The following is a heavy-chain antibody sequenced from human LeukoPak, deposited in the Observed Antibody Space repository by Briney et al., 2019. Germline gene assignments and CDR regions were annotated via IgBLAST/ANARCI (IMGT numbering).Heavy chain of an antibody. V-gene: IGHV3-15*01. CDR3: TTTDRAPIDQDTYYYDSSGYWENWYFDL. Sequence: PGGSLRLSCAASGFTFSNAWMSWVRQAPGKGLEWVGRIKSKTDGGTTDYAAPVKGRFTISRDDSKNTLYLQMNSLKTEDTAVYYCTTTDRAPIDQDTYYYDSSGYWENWYFDLWGRGTLVTVSS. CDR1: GFTFSNAW. D-gene: IGHD3-22*01. J-gene: IGHJ2*01. CDR2: IKSKTDGGTT.